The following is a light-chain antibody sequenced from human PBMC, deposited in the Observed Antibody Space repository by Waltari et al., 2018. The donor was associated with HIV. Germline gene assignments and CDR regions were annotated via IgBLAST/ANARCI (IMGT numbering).Light chain of an antibody. CDR1: KNNVRFQG. Sequence: AGLTQPPSVSKALGQTATLPCPGDKNNVRFQGAAWMKHHQGHPPKLLSYRGNNRPSGVPDRVSSSAAGKSSSLNIAGLQADGEADCSCSSRVTRLDGWVFGGGTRLTVL. V-gene: IGLV10-54*04. J-gene: IGLJ3*02. CDR2: RGN. CDR3: SSRVTRLDGWV.